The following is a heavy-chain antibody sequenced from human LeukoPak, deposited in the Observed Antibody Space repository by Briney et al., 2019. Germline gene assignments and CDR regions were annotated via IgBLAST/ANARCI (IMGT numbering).Heavy chain of an antibody. V-gene: IGHV3-21*01. Sequence: GGSLRLSCAASGFTFSNYAMNWVRQAPGKGLEWVSSISGRSTDIYYADSVKGRFTISRDNAKNSLYLQINSLRAEDTAIYYCARRGYYDSSGYDYWGQGTLVAVSS. CDR1: GFTFSNYA. CDR3: ARRGYYDSSGYDY. J-gene: IGHJ4*02. D-gene: IGHD3-22*01. CDR2: ISGRSTDI.